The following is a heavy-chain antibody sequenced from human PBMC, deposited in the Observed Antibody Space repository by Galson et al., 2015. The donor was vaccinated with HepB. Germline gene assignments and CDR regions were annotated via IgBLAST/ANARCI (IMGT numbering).Heavy chain of an antibody. CDR3: AKGAGSTLFDI. CDR2: ISGSGGST. D-gene: IGHD6-13*01. J-gene: IGHJ3*02. CDR1: GFTVSSNY. V-gene: IGHV3-23*01. Sequence: SLRLSCAASGFTVSSNYMSWVRQAPGKGLEWVSAISGSGGSTYYADSVKGRFTISRDNSKNTLYLQMNSLRAEDTAVYYCAKGAGSTLFDIWGQGTMVTVSS.